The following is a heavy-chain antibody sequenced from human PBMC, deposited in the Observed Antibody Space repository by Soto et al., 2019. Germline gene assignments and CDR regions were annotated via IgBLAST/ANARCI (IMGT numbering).Heavy chain of an antibody. CDR2: ISAYGDNA. J-gene: IGHJ3*02. D-gene: IGHD2-15*01. V-gene: IGHV3-23*01. CDR1: GFIFTDHP. CDR3: ARDAPHCSGGSCPLGYAFDI. Sequence: GSLRLSCAASGFIFTDHPMTWVLQAPGKGLEWVSSISAYGDNAYFPDSVKGRFTISRDNSKNTLYLQMNSLRAEDTAVYYCARDAPHCSGGSCPLGYAFDIWGQGTMVTVSS.